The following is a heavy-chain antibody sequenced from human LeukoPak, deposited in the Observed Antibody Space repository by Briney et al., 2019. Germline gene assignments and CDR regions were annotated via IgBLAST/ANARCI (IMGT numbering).Heavy chain of an antibody. J-gene: IGHJ4*02. CDR1: GFTFSSYE. V-gene: IGHV3-48*03. CDR2: ISSSGSTI. Sequence: GGSLRLSCAASGFTFSSYEMNWVRQAPGKGLEWVSYISSSGSTIYYADSVKGRFTISRDNAKNSLYLQMNSLRAEDTAVYFCARFEFYDYVWGSYRSFDYWGQGTLVTVSS. D-gene: IGHD3-16*02. CDR3: ARFEFYDYVWGSYRSFDY.